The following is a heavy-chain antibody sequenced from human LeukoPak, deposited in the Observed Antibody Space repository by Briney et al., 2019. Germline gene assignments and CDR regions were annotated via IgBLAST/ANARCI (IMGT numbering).Heavy chain of an antibody. D-gene: IGHD3-22*01. CDR2: ISGSGGST. CDR1: GFTFSSYA. J-gene: IGHJ4*02. V-gene: IGHV3-23*01. CDR3: AKGTWSSGYTYADY. Sequence: AGGSLRLSCAASGFTFSSYAMSWVRQAPGKGLEWVSAISGSGGSTYYADSVKGRFTISRDNSKNTLYLQMNSLRAEDTAVYYCAKGTWSSGYTYADYWGQGTLVTVSS.